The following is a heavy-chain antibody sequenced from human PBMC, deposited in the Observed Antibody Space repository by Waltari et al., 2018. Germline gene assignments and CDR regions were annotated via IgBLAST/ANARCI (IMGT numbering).Heavy chain of an antibody. CDR1: GYTFTHYY. J-gene: IGHJ4*02. D-gene: IGHD6-13*01. V-gene: IGHV1-2*02. Sequence: QVQLVQPGAEVKKPGPSVKVSCMASGYTFTHYYIPWVRQAPGHGLEWMGWIIPDSGGTNYAQKFQGRVTMTRDTSISTAYMELSRLRSDDTAVYYCVCRIAETYFDYWGQGTLVTVSS. CDR3: VCRIAETYFDY. CDR2: IIPDSGGT.